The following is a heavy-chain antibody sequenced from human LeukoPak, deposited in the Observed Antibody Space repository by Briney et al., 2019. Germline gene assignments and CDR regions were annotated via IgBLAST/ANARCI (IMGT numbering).Heavy chain of an antibody. CDR2: IWYDGSNK. Sequence: GGSLRLSCAALGLTFSSNGMHWSRQAPGKGLEWWEVIWYDGSNKYYADSVKGRFTISRDNSKNTLYLQMNSLRAEDTAVYYCAKDQAGVGGSAFDYWGQGTLVTVSS. CDR3: AKDQAGVGGSAFDY. CDR1: GLTFSSNG. D-gene: IGHD1-26*01. V-gene: IGHV3-33*06. J-gene: IGHJ4*02.